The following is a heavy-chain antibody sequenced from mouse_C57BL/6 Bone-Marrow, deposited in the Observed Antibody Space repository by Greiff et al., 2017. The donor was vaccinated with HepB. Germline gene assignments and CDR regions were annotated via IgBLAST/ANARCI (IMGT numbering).Heavy chain of an antibody. J-gene: IGHJ4*01. V-gene: IGHV1-64*01. CDR1: GYTFTSYW. CDR2: IHPNSGST. Sequence: VQLQQSGAELVKPGASVKLSCKASGYTFTSYWMHWVKQRPGQGLEWIGMIHPNSGSTNYNEKFKSKATLTVDKSSSTAYMQLSSMTSEDSAVYYCAREYAMDYWGQGTSVTVSS. CDR3: AREYAMDY.